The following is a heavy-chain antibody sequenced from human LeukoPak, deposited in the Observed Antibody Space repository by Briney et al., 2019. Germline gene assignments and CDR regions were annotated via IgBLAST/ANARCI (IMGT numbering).Heavy chain of an antibody. Sequence: ASVTVSCKASGYTFTSYYMHWVRQAPGQGLEWMGIINPSGGSTSYAQKFQGRVTMTRDTSTSTVYMELSSLRSEDTAVYYCATHGYGDYLYDYYYYYGMDVWGQGTTVTVSS. CDR3: ATHGYGDYLYDYYYYYGMDV. CDR1: GYTFTSYY. D-gene: IGHD4-17*01. J-gene: IGHJ6*02. CDR2: INPSGGST. V-gene: IGHV1-46*01.